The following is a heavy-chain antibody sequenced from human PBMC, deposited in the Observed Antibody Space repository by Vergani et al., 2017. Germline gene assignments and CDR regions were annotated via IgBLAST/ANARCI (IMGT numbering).Heavy chain of an antibody. J-gene: IGHJ4*01. CDR1: GFRVTTYY. CDR2: IKSDGRT. V-gene: IGHV3-66*02. Sequence: VELLESGGGLAQPGGSLGVSCSASGFRVTTYYMSWVRQAPGKGLEWVSVIKSDGRTSYAESVRGRFTISRDTSRNAVYLQMNILRVEDTGVYYCTRSEXSGTTCYGHYFDLWGHGILVTVSS. CDR3: TRSEXSGTTCYGHYFDL. D-gene: IGHD5-12*01.